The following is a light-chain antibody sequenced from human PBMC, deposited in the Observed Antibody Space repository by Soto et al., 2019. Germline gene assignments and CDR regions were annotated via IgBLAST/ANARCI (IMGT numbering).Light chain of an antibody. CDR1: QFISNW. J-gene: IGKJ4*01. CDR3: QQYNSYPLT. Sequence: DIQMTQSPSSLSASVGDRVTITCRASQFISNWLAWYQQKPETAPKSLIFGASTLQSGVPSRFSGSGFGTYFTLTINGLQPEDFATYSCQQYNSYPLTFGGGNKVEI. V-gene: IGKV1D-16*01. CDR2: GAS.